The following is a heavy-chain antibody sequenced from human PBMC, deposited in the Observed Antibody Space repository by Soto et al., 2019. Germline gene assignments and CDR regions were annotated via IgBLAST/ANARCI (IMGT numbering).Heavy chain of an antibody. CDR3: TRDRTEKDVVPVPRQHFDS. Sequence: QVQLVQSGAKVKRPGSSVKVSCKASGGTFNSHTINWVRQAPGQGLEWVGRVVPLLGIESHPQKFKDRLTITADTSTGSVFMELSNLRSEDTAVYYCTRDRTEKDVVPVPRQHFDSWCPGTLLTFSS. J-gene: IGHJ4*02. CDR1: GGTFNSHT. V-gene: IGHV1-69*08. CDR2: VVPLLGIE. D-gene: IGHD2-21*01.